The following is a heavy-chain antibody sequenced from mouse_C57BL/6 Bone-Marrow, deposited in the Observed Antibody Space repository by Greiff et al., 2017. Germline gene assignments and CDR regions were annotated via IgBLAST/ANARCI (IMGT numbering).Heavy chain of an antibody. J-gene: IGHJ4*01. CDR2: IDPSDSYT. Sequence: QVQLQQPGAELVMPGASVKLSCKASGYTFTSYWMHWVKQRPGQGLEWIGEIDPSDSYTNYNQKFKGKSTLTVDKPSSTASIQLSSLTSVDSAVFYCARGLYLPAMDYWGQGTSVTVSS. CDR1: GYTFTSYW. CDR3: ARGLYLPAMDY. V-gene: IGHV1-69*01. D-gene: IGHD1-1*01.